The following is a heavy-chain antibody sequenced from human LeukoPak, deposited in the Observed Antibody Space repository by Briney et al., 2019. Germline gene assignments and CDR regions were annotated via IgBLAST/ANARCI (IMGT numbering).Heavy chain of an antibody. CDR1: GGSISSYY. V-gene: IGHV4-4*07. Sequence: SETLSLTCSVSGGSISSYYWSWIRQPAGKGLEWIGRIFTSGSTNYNPSLRSRVTLSVDTSKNQFSLRLRSVTAADTAVYYCARDLDDGRSRGYYYYYGMDVWGQGTTVTVSS. D-gene: IGHD5-24*01. CDR2: IFTSGST. CDR3: ARDLDDGRSRGYYYYYGMDV. J-gene: IGHJ6*02.